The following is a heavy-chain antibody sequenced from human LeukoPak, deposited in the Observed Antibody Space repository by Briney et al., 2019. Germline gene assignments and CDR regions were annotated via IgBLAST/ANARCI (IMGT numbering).Heavy chain of an antibody. CDR1: GGTFSSYA. V-gene: IGHV1-69*05. Sequence: SVKVSCKASGGTFSSYAISWVRQAPGQGLERMGGIIPIFGTANYAQKFQGRVTITTDESTSTAYMELSSLRSEDTAVYYCARDGYYDSSGYYWVDYWGQGTLVTVSS. CDR2: IIPIFGTA. D-gene: IGHD3-22*01. CDR3: ARDGYYDSSGYYWVDY. J-gene: IGHJ4*02.